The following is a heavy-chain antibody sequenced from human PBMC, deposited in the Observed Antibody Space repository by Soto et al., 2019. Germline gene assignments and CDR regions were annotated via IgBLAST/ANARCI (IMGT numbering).Heavy chain of an antibody. CDR2: INHSGST. CDR1: GGSFSGYY. J-gene: IGHJ4*02. CDR3: ARARRLLWFGEFPLDY. V-gene: IGHV4-34*01. Sequence: PSETLCLTCAVYGGSFSGYYWSWIRQPPGKGLEWIGEINHSGSTNYNPSLKSRVTISVDTSKNQFSLKLSSVTAADTAVYYCARARRLLWFGEFPLDYWGQGTLVTVSS. D-gene: IGHD3-10*01.